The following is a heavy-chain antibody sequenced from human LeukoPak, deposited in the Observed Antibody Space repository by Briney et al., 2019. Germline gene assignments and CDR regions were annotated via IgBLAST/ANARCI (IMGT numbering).Heavy chain of an antibody. J-gene: IGHJ4*02. V-gene: IGHV3-23*01. CDR3: AKNLAGGYYFDY. Sequence: GGSLRLSCAASGFTFSSYAMSWVRQAPGKGLEWVSTISGNSYGTYYADSVKGRFTISRDNSKNTLYLQMNSLRAEDTAVYYCAKNLAGGYYFDYWGQGTLVTVSS. D-gene: IGHD6-19*01. CDR1: GFTFSSYA. CDR2: ISGNSYGT.